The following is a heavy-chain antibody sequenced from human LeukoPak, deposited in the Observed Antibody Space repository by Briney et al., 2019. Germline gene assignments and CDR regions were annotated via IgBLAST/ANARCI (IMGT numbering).Heavy chain of an antibody. Sequence: GRSLRLSCAASGFTFSSYGMHWARQAPGKGLEWVAVISYDGSNKYYADSVKGRFTISRDNSKNTLYLQMNSLRAEDTAVYYCAKTHQYDFWSGFYYYYGMDVWGQGTTVTVSS. V-gene: IGHV3-30*18. CDR2: ISYDGSNK. J-gene: IGHJ6*02. CDR1: GFTFSSYG. CDR3: AKTHQYDFWSGFYYYYGMDV. D-gene: IGHD3-3*01.